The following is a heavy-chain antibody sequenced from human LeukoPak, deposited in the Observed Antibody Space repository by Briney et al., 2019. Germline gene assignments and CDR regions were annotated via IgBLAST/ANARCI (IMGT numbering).Heavy chain of an antibody. Sequence: GGSLRLSCVGSGFTFNNYAMSWVRQAPGKGLEWVSLISGSGGQTYYVDSVKGRFTISRDNSKNTLYLQMNSLRVEDTAIYYCAKLAGSGSHSANEFDYWGQGTLVTVFS. J-gene: IGHJ4*02. CDR3: AKLAGSGSHSANEFDY. CDR2: ISGSGGQT. V-gene: IGHV3-23*01. CDR1: GFTFNNYA. D-gene: IGHD3-10*01.